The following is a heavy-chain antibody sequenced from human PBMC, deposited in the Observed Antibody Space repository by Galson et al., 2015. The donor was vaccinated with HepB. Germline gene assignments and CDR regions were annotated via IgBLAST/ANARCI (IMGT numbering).Heavy chain of an antibody. V-gene: IGHV3-11*01. D-gene: IGHD5-18*01. Sequence: SLRLSCAASGFTFSDYYMSWIRQAPGKGLEWVSYISSSGSTIYYADSVKGRFTISRDNAMNSLYLQMNSLRAEDTAVYYCARDRPDTAMVTLDYWGQGTLVTVSS. J-gene: IGHJ4*02. CDR3: ARDRPDTAMVTLDY. CDR2: ISSSGSTI. CDR1: GFTFSDYY.